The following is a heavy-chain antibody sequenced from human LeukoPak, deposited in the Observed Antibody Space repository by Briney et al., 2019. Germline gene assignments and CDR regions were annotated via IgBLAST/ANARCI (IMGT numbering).Heavy chain of an antibody. CDR2: INTDGRTT. Sequence: GGSLRLSCAASGFSFSTYWMHWVRQAPGEGLVWVSRINTDGRTTNYADSVKGRFTISRDNAKNTLYLQMNSLRAEDTAVYYCARLKSGYDDYWGQGTLVTVSS. CDR3: ARLKSGYDDY. J-gene: IGHJ4*02. V-gene: IGHV3-74*01. D-gene: IGHD3-22*01. CDR1: GFSFSTYW.